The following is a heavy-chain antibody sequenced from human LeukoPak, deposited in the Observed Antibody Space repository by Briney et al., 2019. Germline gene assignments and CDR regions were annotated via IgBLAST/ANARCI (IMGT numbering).Heavy chain of an antibody. V-gene: IGHV1-24*01. D-gene: IGHD3-22*01. CDR2: FDPEDGET. CDR3: ATVSVGYDSSGSYGMDV. Sequence: GASVTVSCTVSGYTLTELSMHWVRQAPGKGLEWMGGFDPEDGETIYAQKFQGRVTMTEDTSTDTAYMELSSLRSEDTAVYYCATVSVGYDSSGSYGMDVWGQGTTVTVS. CDR1: GYTLTELS. J-gene: IGHJ6*02.